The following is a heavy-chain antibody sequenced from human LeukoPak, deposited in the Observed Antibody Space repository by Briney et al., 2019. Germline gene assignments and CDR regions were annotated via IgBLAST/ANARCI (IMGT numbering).Heavy chain of an antibody. Sequence: GGSLRLSCAASGFTFIDYDMHWVRHVIGKGLEWVSAIGIRGDTHYSGSVKGRFTISRENAESSLYLQMNSLRAEDTAVYYCATSSRAVAAYWGQGTLVTVSS. CDR3: ATSSRAVAAY. V-gene: IGHV3-13*01. D-gene: IGHD6-19*01. J-gene: IGHJ4*02. CDR1: GFTFIDYD. CDR2: IGIRGDT.